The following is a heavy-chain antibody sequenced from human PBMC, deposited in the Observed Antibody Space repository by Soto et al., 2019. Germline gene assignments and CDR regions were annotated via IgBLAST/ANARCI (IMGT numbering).Heavy chain of an antibody. CDR3: ARAPISDYVSFDY. V-gene: IGHV3-48*01. J-gene: IGHJ4*02. CDR2: ISSSSSTI. Sequence: GGSLRLSCAASGFTFSSYSMNWVRQAPGKGLEWVSYISSSSSTIYYADSVKGRFTISRDNAKNSLYLQMNSLRAEDTAVYYCARAPISDYVSFDYWGQGTLVTVSS. D-gene: IGHD3-16*01. CDR1: GFTFSSYS.